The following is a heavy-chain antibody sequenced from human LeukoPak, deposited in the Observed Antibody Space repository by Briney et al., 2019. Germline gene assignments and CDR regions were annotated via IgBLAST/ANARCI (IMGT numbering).Heavy chain of an antibody. CDR2: ISWDGEGT. D-gene: IGHD2-8*02. J-gene: IGHJ4*02. Sequence: TGGSLRLSCAASGFNFEDYTMHWVRQVPGKAPEWVCLISWDGEGTYADSVKGRFTISRDNSKNSLFLRMNSLKIEDSALYYCANSRTGYLHWGQGTLVTVSS. V-gene: IGHV3-43*01. CDR3: ANSRTGYLH. CDR1: GFNFEDYT.